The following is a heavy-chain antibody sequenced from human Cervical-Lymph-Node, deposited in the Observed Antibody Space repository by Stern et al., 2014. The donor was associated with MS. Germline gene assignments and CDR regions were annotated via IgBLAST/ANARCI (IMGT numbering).Heavy chain of an antibody. Sequence: QVQLVESGAEVKKPGASVKVSCKASGFTFTNYYVHWVRQATGQGLEWMGIINRSDDDTGYAQRFQGRLTVTRDTSSSTVYMELTSLRYDDTAVYYCALSAFDFWGQGTLVTVSS. CDR1: GFTFTNYY. CDR3: ALSAFDF. J-gene: IGHJ4*02. D-gene: IGHD5/OR15-5a*01. CDR2: INRSDDDT. V-gene: IGHV1-46*01.